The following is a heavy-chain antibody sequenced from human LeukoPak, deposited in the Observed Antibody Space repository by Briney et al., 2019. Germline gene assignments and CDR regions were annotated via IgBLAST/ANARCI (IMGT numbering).Heavy chain of an antibody. D-gene: IGHD2-2*01. CDR3: ARGLSRGYCSSTSCSDYYYMDV. J-gene: IGHJ6*03. CDR1: GGSISSSSYY. CDR2: IYYSGST. Sequence: PSETLSLTCTVSGGSISSSSYYWGWIRQPPGKGLEWIGSIYYSGSTYYNPSLKSRVTISVDTSKNQFSLKLSSVTAADTAVYYCARGLSRGYCSSTSCSDYYYMDVWGKGTTVTVSS. V-gene: IGHV4-39*07.